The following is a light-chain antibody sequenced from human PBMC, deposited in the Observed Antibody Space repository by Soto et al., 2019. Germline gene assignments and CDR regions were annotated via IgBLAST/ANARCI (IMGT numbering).Light chain of an antibody. CDR1: SSNIGAGYD. J-gene: IGLJ1*01. Sequence: QSVLTQPPSVSGAPGQRVTISCTGSSSNIGAGYDVHWYQQLPGTAPKLLIYGNSNRPSGVPDRFSGSKSGTSASLAITGLHAEDEAHYYCQSYDSSLSGLYVFGTGTKLTVL. CDR3: QSYDSSLSGLYV. CDR2: GNS. V-gene: IGLV1-40*01.